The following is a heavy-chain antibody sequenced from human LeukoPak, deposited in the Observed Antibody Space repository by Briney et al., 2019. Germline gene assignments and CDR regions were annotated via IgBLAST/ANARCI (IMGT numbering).Heavy chain of an antibody. J-gene: IGHJ4*02. CDR1: GITFTNYW. Sequence: GGSLRLSCAASGITFTNYWMIWVRQAPGKGLEWVANINEDGSQKYYVGSVEGRFTISRDKAKNSVFLQMNSLRAEDTAVYYCASSSYSSSSAWGQGTLVTVSS. CDR2: INEDGSQK. V-gene: IGHV3-7*01. D-gene: IGHD6-6*01. CDR3: ASSSYSSSSA.